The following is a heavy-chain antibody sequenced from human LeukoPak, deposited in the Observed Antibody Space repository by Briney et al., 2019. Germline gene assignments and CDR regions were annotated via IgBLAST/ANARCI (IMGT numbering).Heavy chain of an antibody. CDR1: GGYISSYY. J-gene: IGHJ4*02. D-gene: IGHD6-19*01. Sequence: SETLSLTCTVSGGYISSYYWSWIRQPPGKGLEWIGYIYYSGSTNYNPSLKSRVTISVDTSKNQFSLKLSSVTAADTAVYYCARHGGWYFDYWGQGTLVTVSS. CDR2: IYYSGST. V-gene: IGHV4-59*01. CDR3: ARHGGWYFDY.